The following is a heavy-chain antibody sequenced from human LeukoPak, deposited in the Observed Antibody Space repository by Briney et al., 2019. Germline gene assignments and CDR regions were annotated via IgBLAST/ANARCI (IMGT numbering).Heavy chain of an antibody. CDR2: ISSSSSYI. V-gene: IGHV3-21*01. Sequence: GGSLRLSCAASGFTFSSYAMSWVRQAPGKGLEWVSSISSSSSYIYYADSVKGRFTISRDNAKNSLYLQMNSLRAEDTAVYYCAREMIGGWYQDVDYWGQGTLVTVSS. D-gene: IGHD6-19*01. CDR3: AREMIGGWYQDVDY. CDR1: GFTFSSYA. J-gene: IGHJ4*02.